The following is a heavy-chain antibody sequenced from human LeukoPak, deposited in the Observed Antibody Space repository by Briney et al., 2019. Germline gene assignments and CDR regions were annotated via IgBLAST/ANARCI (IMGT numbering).Heavy chain of an antibody. CDR1: GYRSTRYW. CDR3: ATLDGTRGGDY. D-gene: IGHD3-16*01. Sequence: RGESLKISCKGSGYRSTRYWIGWVRQMPGKGLEWLGIIYPDDSVTRYSPSFEGQVSISADKSINTAYLQWGSLKASDTAIYYCATLDGTRGGDYWGQGTLVTVSS. CDR2: IYPDDSVT. J-gene: IGHJ4*02. V-gene: IGHV5-51*01.